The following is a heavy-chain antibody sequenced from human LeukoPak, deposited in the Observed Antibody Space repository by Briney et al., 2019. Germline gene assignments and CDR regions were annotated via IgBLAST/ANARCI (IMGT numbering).Heavy chain of an antibody. J-gene: IGHJ5*02. CDR3: ARADQYYYGSGSYWSGFDP. Sequence: AASVKVSCKASGYTFTSYGISWVRQAPGQGLEWMGWTSAYNGNTNYAQKLQGRVTMTTDTSTSTAYMELRSLRSDDTAVYYCARADQYYYGSGSYWSGFDPWGQGTLVTVSS. CDR2: TSAYNGNT. D-gene: IGHD3-10*01. CDR1: GYTFTSYG. V-gene: IGHV1-18*01.